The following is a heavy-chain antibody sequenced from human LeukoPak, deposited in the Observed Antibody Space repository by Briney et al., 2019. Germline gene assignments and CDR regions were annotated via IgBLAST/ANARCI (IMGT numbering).Heavy chain of an antibody. J-gene: IGHJ3*02. CDR1: GGSISSYY. CDR2: LSKSGNT. CDR3: ARARYVNSFYAFDI. D-gene: IGHD3-9*01. V-gene: IGHV4-59*01. Sequence: SETLSLTCTVSGGSISSYYWSWIRLPPGRGLEWIGYLSKSGNTNYSPSLKSRVTIFGDTSKNQFFLKLSSVTAVDTAVYYCARARYVNSFYAFDIWGQGTLVTVSS.